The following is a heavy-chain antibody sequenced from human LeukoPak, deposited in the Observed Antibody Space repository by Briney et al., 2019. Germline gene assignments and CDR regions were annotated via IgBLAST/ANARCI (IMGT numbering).Heavy chain of an antibody. Sequence: TGGSLRLSCAASGFTFDDYAMYWVRQAPGKGLEWVSGISWNSGRTAYADSVKGRFTISRDNAKNSLYLQMNSLRAEDTAVYYCARDLGKWEPQDYWGQGTLVTVSS. CDR2: ISWNSGRT. V-gene: IGHV3-9*01. CDR3: ARDLGKWEPQDY. D-gene: IGHD1-26*01. CDR1: GFTFDDYA. J-gene: IGHJ4*02.